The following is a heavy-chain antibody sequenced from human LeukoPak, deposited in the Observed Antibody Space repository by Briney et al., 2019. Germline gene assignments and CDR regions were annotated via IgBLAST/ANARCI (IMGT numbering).Heavy chain of an antibody. D-gene: IGHD1-26*01. CDR1: GGSISTYF. V-gene: IGHV4-59*08. Sequence: SETLSLTCTVSGGSISTYFWSWIRLPPGKGLEWIGHIYFSGSTNYNPSLKGRVTISVDTSKNQFSLTLTSVTAADTAVYYCARQWELRGWFDPWGQGTLVTVSS. CDR2: IYFSGST. CDR3: ARQWELRGWFDP. J-gene: IGHJ5*02.